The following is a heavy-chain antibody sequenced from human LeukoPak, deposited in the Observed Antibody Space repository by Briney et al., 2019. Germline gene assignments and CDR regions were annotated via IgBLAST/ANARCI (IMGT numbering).Heavy chain of an antibody. V-gene: IGHV1-18*01. CDR1: GYTFSNFG. D-gene: IGHD2-2*01. J-gene: IGHJ4*02. CDR3: ARDGTSTDDY. CDR2: ISGNNDNP. Sequence: GASVKVSCKTSGYTFSNFGINWVRQAPGQGLEWTGWISGNNDNPNYGQKFQGRFAVTTDSSTTTAYMELRNLTFDDTAVYYCARDGTSTDDYWGQGTLVTVSS.